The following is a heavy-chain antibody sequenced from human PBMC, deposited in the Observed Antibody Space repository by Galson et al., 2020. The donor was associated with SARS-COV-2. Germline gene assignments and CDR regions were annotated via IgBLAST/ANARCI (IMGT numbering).Heavy chain of an antibody. J-gene: IGHJ6*02. V-gene: IGHV4-39*07. Sequence: SETLSLTCTVSGASIDSTSYYWGWIRQPPGKGLEWLGIIYYDGTTYYNPSLKSRVTISIDTSKNQFSLKLSSVTAAADSGVYYCARDVVGITMDGVVTIYHFYGLDVWGQGTTVTVSS. D-gene: IGHD3-3*01. CDR3: ARDVVGITMDGVVTIYHFYGLDV. CDR2: IYYDGTT. CDR1: GASIDSTSYY.